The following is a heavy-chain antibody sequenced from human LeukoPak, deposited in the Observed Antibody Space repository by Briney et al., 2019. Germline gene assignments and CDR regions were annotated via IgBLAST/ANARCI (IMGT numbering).Heavy chain of an antibody. CDR3: ARSGWYSSGWYYYYYYMDV. V-gene: IGHV1-8*02. CDR2: MNPNSGNT. CDR1: GYTFTGYY. Sequence: ASVKVSCKASGYTFTGYYMHWVRQAPGQGLEWMGWMNPNSGNTGYAQKFQGRVTMTRNTSISTAYMELSSLRSEDTAVYYCARSGWYSSGWYYYYYYMDVWGKGTTVTISS. D-gene: IGHD6-19*01. J-gene: IGHJ6*03.